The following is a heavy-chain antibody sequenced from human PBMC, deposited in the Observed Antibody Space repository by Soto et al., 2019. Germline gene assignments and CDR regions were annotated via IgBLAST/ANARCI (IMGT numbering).Heavy chain of an antibody. D-gene: IGHD3-22*01. CDR2: MNPNSGNT. Sequence: GASVKVSCKASGYTFTKFHIHWVRQATGQGLEWMGWMNPNSGNTGYAQKFQGRVTMTRNTSISTAYMELSSLRSEDTAVYYCARGLWDYYDSSGPGYAFDIWGQGTMVTVSS. CDR3: ARGLWDYYDSSGPGYAFDI. CDR1: GYTFTKFH. V-gene: IGHV1-8*01. J-gene: IGHJ3*02.